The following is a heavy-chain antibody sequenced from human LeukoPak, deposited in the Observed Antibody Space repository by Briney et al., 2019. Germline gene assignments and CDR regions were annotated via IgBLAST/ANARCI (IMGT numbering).Heavy chain of an antibody. V-gene: IGHV4-59*01. CDR3: ARGERLGLDS. J-gene: IGHJ4*02. Sequence: PSETLSLTCTVSGGSISGYYWSWIRQPPGKGLEWVGYIYSSGHTNYNPSLKSRVTISVDTSKNQFSLRLISVTAADTAVYYCARGERLGLDSWGQGTLVAVSP. CDR1: GGSISGYY. CDR2: IYSSGHT. D-gene: IGHD6-19*01.